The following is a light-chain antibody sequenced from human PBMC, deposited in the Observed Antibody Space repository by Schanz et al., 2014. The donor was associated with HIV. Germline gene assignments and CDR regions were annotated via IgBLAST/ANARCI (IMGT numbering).Light chain of an antibody. CDR1: SSNVGSNT. J-gene: IGLJ3*02. Sequence: QSVLTQPPSASGTPGQRVTISCSGSSSNVGSNTVNWYQHLPGTAPKLLMYANNQRASGVPDRFSGSGSGTSASLAITGLQSDDEGDYYCAGWDDSLNGWVFGGGTKLTVL. V-gene: IGLV1-44*01. CDR2: ANN. CDR3: AGWDDSLNGWV.